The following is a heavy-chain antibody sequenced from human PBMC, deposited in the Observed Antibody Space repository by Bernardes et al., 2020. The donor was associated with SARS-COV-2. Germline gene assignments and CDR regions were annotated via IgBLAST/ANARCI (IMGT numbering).Heavy chain of an antibody. J-gene: IGHJ4*02. CDR1: GFTFDDYA. D-gene: IGHD5-12*01. V-gene: IGHV3-9*01. Sequence: GGSLRLSCAASGFTFDDYAMHWVRQAPGKGLEWVSGISWNSGSIGYADSVKGRFTISRDNAKNSLYLQMNSLRAEDTALYYCAKDLSPVYSGYGSLFDYWGQGTLVTVSS. CDR2: ISWNSGSI. CDR3: AKDLSPVYSGYGSLFDY.